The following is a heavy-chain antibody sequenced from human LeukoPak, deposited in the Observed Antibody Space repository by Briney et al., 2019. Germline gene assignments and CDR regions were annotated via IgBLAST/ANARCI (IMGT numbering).Heavy chain of an antibody. D-gene: IGHD1-26*01. CDR2: IYPKTGGT. V-gene: IGHV1-2*02. CDR1: GYTFTGYY. CDR3: AGPWDQVGFDP. J-gene: IGHJ5*02. Sequence: ASVKVSCKASGYTFTGYYLHWVRQAPGQGLEWMGWIYPKTGGTSYAQKFQGRVTMTRDTSISTAYMELIGLRSDNTAVYYCAGPWDQVGFDPWGQGTLVSVSS.